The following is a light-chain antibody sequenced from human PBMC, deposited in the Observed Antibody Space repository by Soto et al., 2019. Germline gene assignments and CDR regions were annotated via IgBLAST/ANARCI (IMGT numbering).Light chain of an antibody. J-gene: IGKJ4*01. CDR1: QGISSY. CDR2: AAS. V-gene: IGKV1-8*01. Sequence: AIRMTQSPSSLSASTGDRVTITCRASQGISSYLAWYQQKPGKDPKLLIYAASTLQSGVPSRFSGSGSGTDFTLTISCLQSEDFATYYCQQYYSYPLLTFGGGTKVEIK. CDR3: QQYYSYPLLT.